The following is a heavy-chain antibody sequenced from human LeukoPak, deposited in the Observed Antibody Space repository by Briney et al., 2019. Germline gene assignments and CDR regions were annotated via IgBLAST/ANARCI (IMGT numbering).Heavy chain of an antibody. D-gene: IGHD6-13*01. V-gene: IGHV3-64*01. Sequence: PGGSLRLSCAASGFSVSSNSMTWVRQAPGKGLEYVSTISHNGDRTFYANSVKGRFTISRDNSKNTLYLQMGSLRPEDMAIYYCARDGPGYSSGWYWFDPWGQGTLVTVST. CDR2: ISHNGDRT. J-gene: IGHJ5*02. CDR1: GFSVSSNS. CDR3: ARDGPGYSSGWYWFDP.